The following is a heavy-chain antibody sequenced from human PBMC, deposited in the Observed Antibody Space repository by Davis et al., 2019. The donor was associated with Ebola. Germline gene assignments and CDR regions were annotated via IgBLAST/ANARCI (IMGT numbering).Heavy chain of an antibody. Sequence: PGGSLRLSCAASGFTFDEYAMHWVRQAPGKGLEWVSGISWNRDSIGYADSVKGRFTISRDNAKNSLYLQMSSLRAEDTALYYCAKDMGGSSSDLFYYYGMDVWGQGTTVTVSS. CDR2: ISWNRDSI. CDR1: GFTFDEYA. V-gene: IGHV3-9*01. J-gene: IGHJ6*02. D-gene: IGHD2-15*01. CDR3: AKDMGGSSSDLFYYYGMDV.